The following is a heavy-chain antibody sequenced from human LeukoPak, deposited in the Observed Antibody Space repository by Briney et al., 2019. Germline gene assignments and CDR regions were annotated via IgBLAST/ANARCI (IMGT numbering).Heavy chain of an antibody. CDR3: ARDWRHYFDY. CDR2: ISYDGSNK. J-gene: IGHJ4*02. V-gene: IGHV3-30*04. Sequence: GGSLRLSCAASGFTFSSYAMHWVRQAPGKGLEWVAVISYDGSNKYYAESVKGRFTISRDNSKNTLYLQMNSLRAEDTAVYYCARDWRHYFDYWGQGTLVTVSS. CDR1: GFTFSSYA.